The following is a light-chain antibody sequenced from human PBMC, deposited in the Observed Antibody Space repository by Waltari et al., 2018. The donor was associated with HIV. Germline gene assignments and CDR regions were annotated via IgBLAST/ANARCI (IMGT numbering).Light chain of an antibody. CDR3: RSYSRTNTWV. CDR1: SWDIGPYNS. CDR2: DVN. V-gene: IGLV2-14*03. J-gene: IGLJ3*02. Sequence: QSALTQPASVSGSPGQSITISCTGTSWDIGPYNSFSWYQQHPGKAPKLIIIDVNNRPSGISDRFSGSKSANMASLTISGLQAADEADYYCRSYSRTNTWVFGGGTRLTVL.